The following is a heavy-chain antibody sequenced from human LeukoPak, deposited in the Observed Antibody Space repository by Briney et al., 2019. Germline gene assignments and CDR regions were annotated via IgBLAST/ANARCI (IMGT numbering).Heavy chain of an antibody. CDR3: ARRVDCSSTSCYMYYYYYGMDV. D-gene: IGHD2-2*02. CDR2: INPSGGST. CDR1: GYTFTSYY. Sequence: EASVKVSCKASGYTFTSYYMHWVRQAPGQGLEWMGIINPSGGSTSYAQKFQGRVTMTRDTSTSTVYMELRSLRSDDTAVYYCARRVDCSSTSCYMYYYYYGMDVWGQGTTVTVSS. V-gene: IGHV1-46*01. J-gene: IGHJ6*02.